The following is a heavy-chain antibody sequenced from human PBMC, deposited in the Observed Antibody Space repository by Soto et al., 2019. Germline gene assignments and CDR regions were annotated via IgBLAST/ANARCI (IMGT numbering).Heavy chain of an antibody. J-gene: IGHJ4*02. Sequence: EVQLLESGGGLVQPGGSLRLSCAASGFTFSTSPMSWVRQAPGKGLEWVSSISGSGGSTYYADSVKGRFTISRDNSKNTLYVQMNSLRAEDTAVYYCARGSSFDYWGQGTLVTVSS. CDR2: ISGSGGST. CDR1: GFTFSTSP. CDR3: ARGSSFDY. D-gene: IGHD3-10*01. V-gene: IGHV3-23*01.